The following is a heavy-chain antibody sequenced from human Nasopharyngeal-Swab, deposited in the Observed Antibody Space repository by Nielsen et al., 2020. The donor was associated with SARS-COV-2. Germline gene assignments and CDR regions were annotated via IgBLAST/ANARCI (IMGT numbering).Heavy chain of an antibody. Sequence: GESLKISCAASGFTFSSYGMHWVRQAPGKGLEWVAVIWYDGSNKYYADSVKGRFTISRDNSKNTLYLQMNSLRAEDTAVYYCVREGGTSGRAGYFDYWGQGTLVTVSS. CDR2: IWYDGSNK. D-gene: IGHD2-2*01. CDR1: GFTFSSYG. J-gene: IGHJ4*02. CDR3: VREGGTSGRAGYFDY. V-gene: IGHV3-33*01.